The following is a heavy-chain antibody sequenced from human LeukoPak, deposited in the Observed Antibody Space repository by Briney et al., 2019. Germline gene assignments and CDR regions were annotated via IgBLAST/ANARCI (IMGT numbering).Heavy chain of an antibody. D-gene: IGHD6-13*01. CDR2: ISLNTGAT. CDR3: VTSSGCRSSWGAFDI. Sequence: ASVKVSCKASAYMFSAYYMHWVRQAPGQGLEWMAWISLNTGATNYAQKFQGRVTMTRDKSNSTAYMEVISLTSDDTAVYYCVTSSGCRSSWGAFDIWGQGTMVTVSS. CDR1: AYMFSAYY. J-gene: IGHJ3*02. V-gene: IGHV1-2*02.